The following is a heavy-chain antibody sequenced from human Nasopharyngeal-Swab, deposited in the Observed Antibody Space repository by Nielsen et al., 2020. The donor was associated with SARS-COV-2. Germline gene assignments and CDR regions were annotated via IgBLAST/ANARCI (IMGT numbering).Heavy chain of an antibody. J-gene: IGHJ4*02. D-gene: IGHD3-22*01. CDR2: IKSKTDGGTT. Sequence: GESLKISCAASGFTFSNAWMSWVRQAPGKGLEWVGRIKSKTDGGTTDYAAPVKGRFTISRDDSKNTLYLQMNSLKTEDTAVYYCTTTNYYDSSGYYYAGYWGQGTLATVSS. CDR1: GFTFSNAW. V-gene: IGHV3-15*01. CDR3: TTTNYYDSSGYYYAGY.